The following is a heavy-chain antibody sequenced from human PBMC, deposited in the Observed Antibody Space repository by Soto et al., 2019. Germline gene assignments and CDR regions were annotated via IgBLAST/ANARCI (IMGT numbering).Heavy chain of an antibody. V-gene: IGHV4-61*08. CDR3: ARGGGSPYHDHEFDY. CDR2: IYYRGTT. Sequence: SETLSLTCTVSGGSISSGGYYWSWIRQPPGRGLEWIGFIYYRGTTNYNASFNSRVTISVDTSKNQFSLKLTSVTTADTAVYYCARGGGSPYHDHEFDYWGQGILVTVSS. CDR1: GGSISSGGYY. D-gene: IGHD2-2*01. J-gene: IGHJ4*02.